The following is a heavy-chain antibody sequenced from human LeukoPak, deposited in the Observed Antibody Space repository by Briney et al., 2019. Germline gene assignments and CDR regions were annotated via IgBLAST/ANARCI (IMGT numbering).Heavy chain of an antibody. D-gene: IGHD4-17*01. V-gene: IGHV1-24*01. CDR3: ATDLDYGDYD. Sequence: ATVKVSCKVSGYTLTELSMHWVRQAPGKGLEWMGGSDPEDGETIYAQKFQGRVTMTEDTSTDTAYMELSSLRSEDTAVYYCATDLDYGDYDWGQGTLVTVSS. J-gene: IGHJ4*02. CDR2: SDPEDGET. CDR1: GYTLTELS.